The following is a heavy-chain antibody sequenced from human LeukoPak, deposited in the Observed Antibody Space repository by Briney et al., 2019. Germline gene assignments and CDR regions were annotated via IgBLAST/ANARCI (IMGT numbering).Heavy chain of an antibody. Sequence: GWSLRLSCAASGFTVSNNYMSWVRQVPGKGLEWVSVIYSGGSTYYIDSVKGRFTISRDNSKNTLYLQMNSLRAEDTAIYYCARDKYYDSTGYYYSDYWGQGTLVTVSS. CDR2: IYSGGST. J-gene: IGHJ4*02. D-gene: IGHD3-22*01. V-gene: IGHV3-53*01. CDR3: ARDKYYDSTGYYYSDY. CDR1: GFTVSNNY.